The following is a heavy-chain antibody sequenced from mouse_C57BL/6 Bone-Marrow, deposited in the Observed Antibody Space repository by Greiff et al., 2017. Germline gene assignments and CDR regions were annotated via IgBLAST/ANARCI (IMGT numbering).Heavy chain of an antibody. CDR2: INPNNGGT. J-gene: IGHJ2*01. V-gene: IGHV1-22*01. CDR3: ARESATVTYFDD. D-gene: IGHD1-1*01. Sequence: EVKLQQSGPELVKPGASVKMSCKASGYTFTDYNMHWVKQSHGKSLEWIGYINPNNGGTSYNQKFKGKATLTVNKSSSTAYMELRSLTSEDSAVYYCARESATVTYFDDWGKGTTLTVSS. CDR1: GYTFTDYN.